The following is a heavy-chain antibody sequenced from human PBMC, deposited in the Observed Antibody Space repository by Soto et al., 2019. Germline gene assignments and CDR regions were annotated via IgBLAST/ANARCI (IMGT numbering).Heavy chain of an antibody. Sequence: GGSLRLSCAASGFTFSSYAMSWVRQAPGKGLEWVSAISGSGGSTYYADSVKGRFTISRDNSKNTLYLQMNSLRAEDTAVYYCAKRRCSSTSCYVDYYYYMDVWGKGTTVTVSS. J-gene: IGHJ6*03. CDR3: AKRRCSSTSCYVDYYYYMDV. CDR2: ISGSGGST. CDR1: GFTFSSYA. V-gene: IGHV3-23*01. D-gene: IGHD2-2*01.